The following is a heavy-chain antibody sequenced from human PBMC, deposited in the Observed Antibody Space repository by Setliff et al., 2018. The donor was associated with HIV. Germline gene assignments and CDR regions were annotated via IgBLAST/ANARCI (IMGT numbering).Heavy chain of an antibody. CDR1: EFTFSRYW. J-gene: IGHJ6*03. D-gene: IGHD6-6*01. V-gene: IGHV3-7*01. CDR3: AKQYSMYYYYYMDV. CDR2: IKDDGTEK. Sequence: GGSLRLSCEASEFTFSRYWMTWVRQAPGKGLEWVAKIKDDGTEKVYADSVKGRFTISRDNAKNSVLLQMNSLRVEDTAVYYCAKQYSMYYYYYMDVWGKGTTVTVSS.